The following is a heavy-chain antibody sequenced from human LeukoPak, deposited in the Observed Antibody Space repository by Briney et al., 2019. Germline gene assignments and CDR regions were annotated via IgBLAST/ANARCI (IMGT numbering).Heavy chain of an antibody. V-gene: IGHV3-23*01. CDR3: AQGLLS. CDR1: GFTFSSYG. J-gene: IGHJ5*02. CDR2: ISGSGGST. Sequence: PGGSLRLSCAASGFTFSSYGMSRVRQAPGKGLEWVSAISGSGGSTYYADSVKGRFTISRDNSKNTLYLQLNSLRADDTAVFYCAQGLLSWGQGTLLTVAA.